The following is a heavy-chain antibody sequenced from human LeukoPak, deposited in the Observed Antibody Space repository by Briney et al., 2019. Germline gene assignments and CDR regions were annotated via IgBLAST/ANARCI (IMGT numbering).Heavy chain of an antibody. Sequence: GGSLTLSCAASGFTFSNYWMTWVRQAPGKGLEWVSIISSGSSAIFSADALKGRFTISRDDAKNLLYLDMNSLRAEDTAVYYCARGHTAVTRHFDFWGQGTLVTVSS. CDR2: ISSGSSAI. D-gene: IGHD4-17*01. CDR1: GFTFSNYW. J-gene: IGHJ4*02. CDR3: ARGHTAVTRHFDF. V-gene: IGHV3-21*01.